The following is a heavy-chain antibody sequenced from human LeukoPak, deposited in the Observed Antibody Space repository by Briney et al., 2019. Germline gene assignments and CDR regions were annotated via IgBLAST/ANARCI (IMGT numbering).Heavy chain of an antibody. D-gene: IGHD6-19*01. Sequence: GGSLRLSCAASGFTFSIYAMIWVRQAPGEGLGCVSAITGNGGSTYYADSVKGRFTISRDNSKNTLYLQMKSLRAEDTAVYYCAREGSSGWYGLDYWGQGTLVTVSS. CDR3: AREGSSGWYGLDY. V-gene: IGHV3-23*01. J-gene: IGHJ4*02. CDR2: ITGNGGST. CDR1: GFTFSIYA.